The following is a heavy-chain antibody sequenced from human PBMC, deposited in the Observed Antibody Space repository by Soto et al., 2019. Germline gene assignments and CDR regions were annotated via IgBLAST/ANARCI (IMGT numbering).Heavy chain of an antibody. CDR2: IYPGDSDT. D-gene: IGHD5-18*01. Sequence: GESLKISCKGSGYSFTSYWIGWVRQVPGKGLEWMGIIYPGDSDTRYSPSFQGQVTISADKSISTAYLQWSSLKASDTAMYYCARRRGYRYGYWYYYYGMDVWGQGTTVTVSS. V-gene: IGHV5-51*01. J-gene: IGHJ6*02. CDR3: ARRRGYRYGYWYYYYGMDV. CDR1: GYSFTSYW.